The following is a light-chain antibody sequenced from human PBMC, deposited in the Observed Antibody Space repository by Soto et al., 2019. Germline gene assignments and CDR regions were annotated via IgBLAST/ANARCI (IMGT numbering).Light chain of an antibody. J-gene: IGKJ2*01. CDR2: GAS. V-gene: IGKV3-20*01. Sequence: EIVLTQSPGTLSLYPGERATLSCRASQSVSGSYLAWYQQKPGQAPRLLIYGASSRATGIPDRFSGSGSGTDFTLTISRLEPEDFAVYYCQQYGSSPDTFGQGTKLEIK. CDR3: QQYGSSPDT. CDR1: QSVSGSY.